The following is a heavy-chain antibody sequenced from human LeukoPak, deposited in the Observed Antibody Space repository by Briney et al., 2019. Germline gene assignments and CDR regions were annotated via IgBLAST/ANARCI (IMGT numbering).Heavy chain of an antibody. CDR1: GGSISGSDYY. CDR2: VYYSGST. V-gene: IGHV4-39*01. D-gene: IGHD3-22*01. J-gene: IGHJ4*02. CDR3: ARQKTRGYYDDSSGYYYFDY. Sequence: SETLSLTCTVSGGSISGSDYYWGWIRQPPGKGLEWIGSVYYSGSTNSNPSLRSRITISVDTSKNQFSLKLSSVTAADTAVYYCARQKTRGYYDDSSGYYYFDYWGQGTLVTVSS.